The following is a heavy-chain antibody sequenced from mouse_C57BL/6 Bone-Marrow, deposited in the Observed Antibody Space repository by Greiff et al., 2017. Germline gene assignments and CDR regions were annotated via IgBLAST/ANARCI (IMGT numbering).Heavy chain of an antibody. CDR2: IYPGDGDT. CDR1: GYAFSSSW. D-gene: IGHD1-1*01. CDR3: ARYGKGY. J-gene: IGHJ2*01. V-gene: IGHV1-82*01. Sequence: QVQLQQSGPELVKPGASVKISCKASGYAFSSSWMNWVKQRPGKGLEWIGRIYPGDGDTNYNGKFKGKATLTADKSSSTAYMQLSSLTSEDSAVYFCARYGKGYWGKGTTLTVSS.